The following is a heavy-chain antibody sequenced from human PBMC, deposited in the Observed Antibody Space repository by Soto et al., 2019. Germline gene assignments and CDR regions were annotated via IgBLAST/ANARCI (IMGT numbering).Heavy chain of an antibody. CDR3: ARGGYFDSSNYLAY. CDR2: INPGNGNT. Sequence: GASVKVSCKASGYTFTSYGINWVRQAPGRGLEWMGLINPGNGNTKYSQQFQGRVIIDRDTSASTAYMELSSLRSEDTAVYYCARGGYFDSSNYLAYWGLGTLVTVSS. CDR1: GYTFTSYG. J-gene: IGHJ4*02. V-gene: IGHV1-3*01. D-gene: IGHD3-22*01.